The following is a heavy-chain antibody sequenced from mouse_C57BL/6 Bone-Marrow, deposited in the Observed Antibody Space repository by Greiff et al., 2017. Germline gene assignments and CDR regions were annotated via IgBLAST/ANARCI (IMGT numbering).Heavy chain of an antibody. V-gene: IGHV5-4*01. D-gene: IGHD1-1*01. CDR3: ARDGDYYGSSPFAY. Sequence: EVMLVESGGGLVKPGGSLKLSCAASGFTFSSYAMSWVRRTPEKRLEWVATISDGGSYTYYPDNVKGRFTISRDNAKNNLYLQMSHLKSEDTAMYYCARDGDYYGSSPFAYWGQGTLVTVSA. CDR1: GFTFSSYA. CDR2: ISDGGSYT. J-gene: IGHJ3*01.